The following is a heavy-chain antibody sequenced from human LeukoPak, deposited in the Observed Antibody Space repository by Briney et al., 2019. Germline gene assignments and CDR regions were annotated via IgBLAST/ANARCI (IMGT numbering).Heavy chain of an antibody. Sequence: PSETLSLTCTVSGGSISSYYWSWIRQHPGKGLEWSGYIYFSGRTTYHPSLKSRVTISVDTSKNQFSLKLSSVTAADTAVYYCARGCTSTSCYGLYYFDYWGQGTLVTVSS. CDR2: IYFSGRT. V-gene: IGHV4-59*01. CDR1: GGSISSYY. J-gene: IGHJ4*02. D-gene: IGHD2-2*01. CDR3: ARGCTSTSCYGLYYFDY.